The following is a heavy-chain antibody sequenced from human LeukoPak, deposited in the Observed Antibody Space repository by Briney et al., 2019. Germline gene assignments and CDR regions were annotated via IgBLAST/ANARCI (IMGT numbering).Heavy chain of an antibody. CDR3: ASGTLNGRYYYYMGV. D-gene: IGHD1-1*01. CDR2: IYTSGST. Sequence: SETLSLTCTVSGGSISSYYWSWIRQPAGKGLEWIGRIYTSGSTNYNPSLKSRVTMSVDTSKNQFSLKLSSVTAADTAVYYCASGTLNGRYYYYMGVWGKGTTVTVSS. V-gene: IGHV4-4*07. J-gene: IGHJ6*03. CDR1: GGSISSYY.